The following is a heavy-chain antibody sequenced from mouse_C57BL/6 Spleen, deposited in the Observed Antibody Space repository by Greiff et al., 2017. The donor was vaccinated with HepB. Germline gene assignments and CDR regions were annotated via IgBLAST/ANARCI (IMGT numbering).Heavy chain of an antibody. CDR1: GYTFTSYW. J-gene: IGHJ4*01. V-gene: IGHV1-61*01. Sequence: QVQLQQPGAELVRPGSSVKLSCKASGYTFTSYWMDWVKQRPGQGLEWIGNIYPSDSETHYNQKFKDKATLTVDKSSSTAYMQLSSLTSEDSAVYYCARGEDYGSDYYAMDYWGQGTSVTVSS. CDR2: IYPSDSET. D-gene: IGHD1-1*01. CDR3: ARGEDYGSDYYAMDY.